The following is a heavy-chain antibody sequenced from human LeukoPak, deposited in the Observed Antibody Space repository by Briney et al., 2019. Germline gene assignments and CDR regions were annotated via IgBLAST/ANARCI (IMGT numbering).Heavy chain of an antibody. J-gene: IGHJ4*02. CDR2: IRSGGTND. CDR3: AMSYYYYTSGSYWSFDS. V-gene: IGHV3-30*02. CDR1: GFTFSSCG. D-gene: IGHD3-10*01. Sequence: PGGSLRLSCATSGFTFSSCGMHWVRQAPGKGLEWVAFIRSGGTNDYYDDSVRGRFTISRDNSKNTLYLQMNSLRAEDTAVYYCAMSYYYYTSGSYWSFDSRGQGTLVTVSS.